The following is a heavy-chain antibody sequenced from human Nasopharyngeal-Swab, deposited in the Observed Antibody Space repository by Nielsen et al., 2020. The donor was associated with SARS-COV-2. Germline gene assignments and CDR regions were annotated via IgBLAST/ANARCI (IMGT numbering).Heavy chain of an antibody. Sequence: GESLKISCAASGFTFNNYWMHWVCQAPGKGLEWVARVNSDGSRPSYADSVKGRVTLSRDNAKNTLFLQMHSLRAEDTAVYYCARASLAAAGTQDFWGQGTLVTVSS. CDR1: GFTFNNYW. V-gene: IGHV3-74*01. CDR3: ARASLAAAGTQDF. J-gene: IGHJ4*02. CDR2: VNSDGSRP. D-gene: IGHD6-13*01.